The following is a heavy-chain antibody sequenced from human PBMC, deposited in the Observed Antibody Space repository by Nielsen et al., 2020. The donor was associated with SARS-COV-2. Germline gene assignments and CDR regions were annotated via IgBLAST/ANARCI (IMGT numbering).Heavy chain of an antibody. V-gene: IGHV3-23*01. D-gene: IGHD1-26*01. CDR1: GFTFSSYA. Sequence: GSLRLSCAASGFTFSSYAMSWVRQAPGKGLEWVSAISGSGGSTYYADSVKGRFTISRDNSKNTLYLQMNSLRAEDTAVYYCAKVGYSGSYFFYYYYMDVWGKGTTVTVSS. CDR3: AKVGYSGSYFFYYYYMDV. CDR2: ISGSGGST. J-gene: IGHJ6*03.